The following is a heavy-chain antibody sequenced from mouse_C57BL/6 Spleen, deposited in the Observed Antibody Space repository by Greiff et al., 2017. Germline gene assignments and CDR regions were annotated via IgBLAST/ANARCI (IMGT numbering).Heavy chain of an antibody. CDR3: AREYYGSSSLHWWYFDV. CDR2: IYPSDSET. J-gene: IGHJ1*03. V-gene: IGHV1-61*01. Sequence: QVQLQQPGAELVRPGSSVKLSCKASGYTFTSYWMDWVKQRPGQGLEWIGNIYPSDSETHYNQKFKDKATLTVDKSSSTAYMQLSSLTSEDSAVXYCAREYYGSSSLHWWYFDVWGTGTTVTVSS. CDR1: GYTFTSYW. D-gene: IGHD1-1*01.